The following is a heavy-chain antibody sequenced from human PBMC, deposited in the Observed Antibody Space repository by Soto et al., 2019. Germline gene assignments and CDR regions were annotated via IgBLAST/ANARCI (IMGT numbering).Heavy chain of an antibody. Sequence: QVQLQESGPGLVKPSETLSLTCTVSGGSISSYYWSWIRQPPGKGLEWIGYIYYSGSTNYNPSLKSRGTISVDTSKNQFSLKLNSMTAADTAVYYCARHNYGSGSTYFDDWGQGTLVTVSS. D-gene: IGHD3-10*01. CDR2: IYYSGST. CDR3: ARHNYGSGSTYFDD. V-gene: IGHV4-59*08. J-gene: IGHJ4*02. CDR1: GGSISSYY.